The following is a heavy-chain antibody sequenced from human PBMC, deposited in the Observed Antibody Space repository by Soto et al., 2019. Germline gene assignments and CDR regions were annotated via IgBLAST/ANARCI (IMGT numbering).Heavy chain of an antibody. V-gene: IGHV3-23*01. CDR2: ISGSGGST. D-gene: IGHD4-4*01. Sequence: TGGSLRLSCAASGFTFSNYAMSWVRQAPGKGLEWVSDISGSGGSTHYGDSVKGRFTISRDNFKNTLFLQMNSLRAEDTAVYYCAKDLSSEYSNLFGENDFYGMDVWGQGTTVTVSS. CDR1: GFTFSNYA. CDR3: AKDLSSEYSNLFGENDFYGMDV. J-gene: IGHJ6*02.